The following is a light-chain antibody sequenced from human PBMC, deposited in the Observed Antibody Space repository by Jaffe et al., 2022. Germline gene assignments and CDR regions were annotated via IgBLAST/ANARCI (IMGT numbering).Light chain of an antibody. CDR1: EIDVV. J-gene: IGLJ1*01. V-gene: IGLV2-8*01. CDR3: TSNIGRDRWV. CDR2: QFS. Sequence: QSTLAQPPSASGSPGQSVTISCTGAEIDVVSWYQHHPGKGPKLILYQFSGVFKTPSGVTERFSGSKSGNTASLTISGLQIEDEADYYCTSNIGRDRWVFGTGTKITVL.